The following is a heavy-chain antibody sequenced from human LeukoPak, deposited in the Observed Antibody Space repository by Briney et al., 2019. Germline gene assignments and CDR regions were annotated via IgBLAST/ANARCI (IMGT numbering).Heavy chain of an antibody. CDR2: IYYSGST. CDR1: GGSINSGDHH. Sequence: SETLSLTCTVSGGSINSGDHHWSWIRQPPGKGLEWIGYIYYSGSTYYNPSLKSRVTVSKDTSKNQFSLQLSSVSAADTAVYYCARGYYDTSGYALDSWGQGTLVTVSS. CDR3: ARGYYDTSGYALDS. V-gene: IGHV4-30-4*01. D-gene: IGHD3-22*01. J-gene: IGHJ4*02.